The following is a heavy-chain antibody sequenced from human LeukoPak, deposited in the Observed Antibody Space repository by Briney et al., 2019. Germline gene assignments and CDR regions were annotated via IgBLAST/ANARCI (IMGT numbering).Heavy chain of an antibody. CDR3: ARGYSVRGDY. CDR2: ISGNAGSI. D-gene: IGHD2-21*01. CDR1: GFTFSSYA. Sequence: GGSLRLSCAASGFTFSSYAMSWVRQAPGKGLEWVSAISGNAGSIYYADSVKGRFTISRDNAKNTLYLQMNSLRVEDTAVYYCARGYSVRGDYWGQGTLVTVSS. V-gene: IGHV3-23*01. J-gene: IGHJ4*02.